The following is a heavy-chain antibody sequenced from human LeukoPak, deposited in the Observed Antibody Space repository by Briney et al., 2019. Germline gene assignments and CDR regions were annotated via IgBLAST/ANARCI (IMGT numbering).Heavy chain of an antibody. CDR1: GGSFSGYY. D-gene: IGHD4-23*01. V-gene: IGHV4-34*01. Sequence: SETLSLTCAVYGGSFSGYYWSWIRQPPGKGLEWIGEINHSGSTNYNPSLKSRVTISVDTSKNQFSLKLNSVTAADTAVYYCAREGTYGGNGFGFDYWGQGTLVTVSS. CDR3: AREGTYGGNGFGFDY. CDR2: INHSGST. J-gene: IGHJ4*02.